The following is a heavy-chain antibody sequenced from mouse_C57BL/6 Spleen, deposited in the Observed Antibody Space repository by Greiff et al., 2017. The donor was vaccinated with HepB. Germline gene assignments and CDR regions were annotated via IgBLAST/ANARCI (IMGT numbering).Heavy chain of an antibody. V-gene: IGHV1-69*01. J-gene: IGHJ4*01. CDR3: AIITTVVGGMDY. CDR2: IDPSDSYT. CDR1: GYTFTSYW. D-gene: IGHD1-1*01. Sequence: VQLQQSGAELVMPGASVKLSCKASGYTFTSYWMHWVKQRPGQGLEWIGEIDPSDSYTNYNQKFKGKSTLTVDKSSSTAYMQLSSLTSEDSAVYYCAIITTVVGGMDYWGQGTSVTVSS.